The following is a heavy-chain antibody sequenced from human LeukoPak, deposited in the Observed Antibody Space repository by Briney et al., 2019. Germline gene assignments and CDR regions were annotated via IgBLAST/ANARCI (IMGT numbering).Heavy chain of an antibody. CDR1: GFTFSSYG. J-gene: IGHJ4*02. Sequence: GGSLRLSCAASGFTFSSYGMHWVRQAPGKGLEWVAFIRYDGSNKYYADSVKGRFTISRDNSKNTLYLQMNSLRAEDTAVYYCAKGFHYSSSWYYGYWGQGTLVTVSS. D-gene: IGHD6-13*01. CDR3: AKGFHYSSSWYYGY. CDR2: IRYDGSNK. V-gene: IGHV3-30*02.